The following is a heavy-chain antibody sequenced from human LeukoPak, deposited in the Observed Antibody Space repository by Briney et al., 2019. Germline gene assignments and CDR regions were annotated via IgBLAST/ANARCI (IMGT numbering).Heavy chain of an antibody. Sequence: SETLSLTCAVSGGSISRGGYSWRWIRQPPGRGLEWIGYIYHSGSTYYNPSLKSRVTISVDRSKNQFSLKLSSVTAADTAVYYCAREKGTITMVRGNWFDPWGQGTLVTVSS. CDR2: IYHSGST. CDR3: AREKGTITMVRGNWFDP. D-gene: IGHD3-10*01. V-gene: IGHV4-30-2*01. J-gene: IGHJ5*02. CDR1: GGSISRGGYS.